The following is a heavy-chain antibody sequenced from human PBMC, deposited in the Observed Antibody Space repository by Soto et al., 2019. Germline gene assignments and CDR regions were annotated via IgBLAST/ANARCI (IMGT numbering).Heavy chain of an antibody. D-gene: IGHD4-17*01. J-gene: IGHJ3*02. Sequence: QVQLVQSGAEVKKPGSSVKVSCKASGGTFSSYTISWVRQAPGQGLEWMGRIIPILGIANYAQKFQGRVTITADKSTSTAYMELSSLRSEDTAVYYCARSTVTHDAFDIWGQGTMVTVSS. CDR1: GGTFSSYT. CDR3: ARSTVTHDAFDI. V-gene: IGHV1-69*02. CDR2: IIPILGIA.